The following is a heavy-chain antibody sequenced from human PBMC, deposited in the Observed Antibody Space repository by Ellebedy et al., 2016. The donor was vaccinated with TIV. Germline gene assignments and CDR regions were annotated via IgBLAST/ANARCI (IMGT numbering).Heavy chain of an antibody. CDR3: VREVAEGQGDMDV. CDR2: IWFNGKLK. Sequence: GESLKISCAASGFTFSQYHMHWVRQAPGTGLEWVALIWFNGKLKYYTDSVNGRFTLSRENSRSRLFLQMNNLSADDTGVYYCVREVAEGQGDMDVWGQGTTVVVSS. CDR1: GFTFSQYH. J-gene: IGHJ6*02. V-gene: IGHV3-33*01. D-gene: IGHD5-12*01.